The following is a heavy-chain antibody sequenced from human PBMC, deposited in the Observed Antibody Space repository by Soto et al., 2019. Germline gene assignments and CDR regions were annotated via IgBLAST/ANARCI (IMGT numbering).Heavy chain of an antibody. D-gene: IGHD3-10*01. CDR2: IYYSGST. Sequence: SETLSLTCTVSGGSISSYYWSWIRQPPGKGLEWFGYIYYSGSTNYNPSLKSRVTISVDTSKNQFSLKLSSVTAADTAVYYCASTMVRGVIANYYMDVWGKGTTVTVSS. CDR1: GGSISSYY. CDR3: ASTMVRGVIANYYMDV. J-gene: IGHJ6*03. V-gene: IGHV4-59*01.